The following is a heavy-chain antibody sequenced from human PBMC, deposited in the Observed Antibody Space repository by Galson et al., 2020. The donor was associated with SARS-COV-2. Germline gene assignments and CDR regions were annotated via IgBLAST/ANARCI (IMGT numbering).Heavy chain of an antibody. CDR1: GFSLSNDKMG. V-gene: IGHV2-26*01. J-gene: IGHJ5*02. D-gene: IGHD5-18*01. CDR3: ARLGYNYGYASADHFFDP. Sequence: VSGPTLVKPTETLTLTCTVSGFSLSNDKMGVSWIRQPPGKALEWVAHIFSNDEKSFNTSLKSRLAISKDASKSQVVLTMANMDPTDTATYYCARLGYNYGYASADHFFDPWGQGTLVTVSS. CDR2: IFSNDEK.